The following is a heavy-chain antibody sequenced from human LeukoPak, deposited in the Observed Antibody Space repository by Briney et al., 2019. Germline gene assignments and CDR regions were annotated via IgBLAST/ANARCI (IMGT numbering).Heavy chain of an antibody. V-gene: IGHV3-30*02. D-gene: IGHD6-19*01. CDR2: IRYDGSNK. J-gene: IGHJ4*02. CDR1: GSTFSSYG. Sequence: GGSLRLSCAASGSTFSSYGMHWVRQAPGKGLEWVAFIRYDGSNKYYADSVKGRFTISRDNSKNTLYLQMNSLRAEDTAVYYCAKDHPGYSSGWYLGGFDYWGQGTLVTVSS. CDR3: AKDHPGYSSGWYLGGFDY.